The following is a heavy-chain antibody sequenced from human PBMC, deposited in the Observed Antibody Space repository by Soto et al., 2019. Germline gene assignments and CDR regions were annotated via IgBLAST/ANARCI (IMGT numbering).Heavy chain of an antibody. J-gene: IGHJ4*02. CDR2: IYYSGST. Sequence: QVQLQESGPGLVKPSQTLSLTYTDSGGSISSGGYYWSLIRQHPGKGLEWIGYIYYSGSTYYNPSLNSRVTISVDTSKYQFSLKLSSVTAADTAVYYCARSGYSYGPNPLLYWGQGTLVTVSS. V-gene: IGHV4-31*03. D-gene: IGHD5-18*01. CDR1: GGSISSGGYY. CDR3: ARSGYSYGPNPLLY.